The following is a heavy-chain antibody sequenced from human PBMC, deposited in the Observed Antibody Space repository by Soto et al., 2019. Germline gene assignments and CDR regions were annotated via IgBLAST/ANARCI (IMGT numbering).Heavy chain of an antibody. V-gene: IGHV2-5*02. Sequence: QITLKESGPTLVKPAQTLTLTCTFSGFSLSTSGVAVGWLRQPPGKAPEWLALVYWDDDKRYSPSLKSRLTITKGTSKNQVVLTMTNMEPVDTATYYCAHRPITFMASWFDPWGQGIPVTVSS. J-gene: IGHJ5*02. CDR3: AHRPITFMASWFDP. D-gene: IGHD3-16*01. CDR2: VYWDDDK. CDR1: GFSLSTSGVA.